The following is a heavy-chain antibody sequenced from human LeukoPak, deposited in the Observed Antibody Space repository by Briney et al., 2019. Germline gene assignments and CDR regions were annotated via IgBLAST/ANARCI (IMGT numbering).Heavy chain of an antibody. Sequence: GASVKVSCKASGGTFSSYAISWVRQAPGQGLEWMGWISAYNGNTNYAQKLQGRVIMTTDTSTSTAYMELRSLRSDDTAVYYCARDTYYYDSSGYSGWFDPWGQGTLVTVSS. J-gene: IGHJ5*02. CDR1: GGTFSSYA. D-gene: IGHD3-22*01. CDR2: ISAYNGNT. V-gene: IGHV1-18*01. CDR3: ARDTYYYDSSGYSGWFDP.